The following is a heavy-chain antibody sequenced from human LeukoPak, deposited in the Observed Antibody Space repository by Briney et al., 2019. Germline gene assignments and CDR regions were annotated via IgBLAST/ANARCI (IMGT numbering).Heavy chain of an antibody. J-gene: IGHJ4*02. V-gene: IGHV3-23*01. CDR3: AKEASYGSGSPADY. CDR2: ISGSGCST. Sequence: PGGSLRLSCAASGFTFSSYAMILVRQAPGKGLEWVSAISGSGCSTYYADSVKGRFTISRDNSKNTLYLQMNSLRAEATAVYYCAKEASYGSGSPADYWGQGTLVTVSS. CDR1: GFTFSSYA. D-gene: IGHD3-10*01.